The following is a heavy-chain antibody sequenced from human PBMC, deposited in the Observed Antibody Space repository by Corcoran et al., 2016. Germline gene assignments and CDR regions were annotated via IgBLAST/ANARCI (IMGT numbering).Heavy chain of an antibody. Sequence: QLQLQESGPGLVKPSETLSLTCTVSGGSISSSSYYWGWIRQPPGKGLEWIGSIYYSGSTYYTPSLKSRVTISVDTSKNQFSLKLSSVTAADTAVYYCARDLGNYDMLTGYNIGGYFDYWGQGTLVTVSS. CDR2: IYYSGST. D-gene: IGHD3-9*01. V-gene: IGHV4-39*07. CDR1: GGSISSSSYY. CDR3: ARDLGNYDMLTGYNIGGYFDY. J-gene: IGHJ4*02.